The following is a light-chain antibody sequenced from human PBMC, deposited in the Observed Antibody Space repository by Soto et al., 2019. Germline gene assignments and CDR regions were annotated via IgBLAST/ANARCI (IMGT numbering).Light chain of an antibody. V-gene: IGKV3-20*01. CDR1: QSVSSSY. J-gene: IGKJ1*01. CDR2: DAS. CDR3: QQYGRSPPT. Sequence: EIVLTQSPGTLSLSTGERASLSCRASQSVSSSYLAWYQQIPGQAPGLLINDASRRATGIPDRFSGSGSGTDFTLTISRLEPEDFAVYYCQQYGRSPPTFGQGTKVDIK.